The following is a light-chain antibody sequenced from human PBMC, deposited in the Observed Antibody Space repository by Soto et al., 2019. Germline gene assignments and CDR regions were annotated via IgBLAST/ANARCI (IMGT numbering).Light chain of an antibody. V-gene: IGKV3-11*01. Sequence: EIVLTQSPATLSLSPGERATLSCRASQSVSSYLAWYQQKPGQAPRLLIYDASNRATGIPARFSGSGSGTDFTLTISSLEPEDFAVDYCPQRSNWPSITFGHGTRLEIK. J-gene: IGKJ5*01. CDR1: QSVSSY. CDR2: DAS. CDR3: PQRSNWPSIT.